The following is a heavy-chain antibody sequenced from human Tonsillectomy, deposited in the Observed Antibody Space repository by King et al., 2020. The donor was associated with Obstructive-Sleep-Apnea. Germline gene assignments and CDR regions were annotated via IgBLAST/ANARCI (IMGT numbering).Heavy chain of an antibody. Sequence: QVQLQESGPGLVKPSQTLSLTCTVSGGFISTDGDYWSWIRQHPGKGLEWIGYIYYSGSTYYNPSLKSRVTISVDTSKNHFSLKLSSVTAADTAMYYCARETHIYGMRVWGQGTTVTVSS. V-gene: IGHV4-31*03. CDR1: GGFISTDGDY. CDR2: IYYSGST. CDR3: ARETHIYGMRV. J-gene: IGHJ6*02.